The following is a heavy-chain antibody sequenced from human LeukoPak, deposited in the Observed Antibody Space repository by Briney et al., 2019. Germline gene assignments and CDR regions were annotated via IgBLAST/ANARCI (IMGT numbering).Heavy chain of an antibody. Sequence: GGSLRLSCAASGFTFSSYEMNWVRQAPRKGLEWVSLIRSIVTSIDYVDSVKGRFTISRDNARNSLYLQMDSLRAEDTAVYYCARGISSSYHRHFDYWGQGILVTVSS. D-gene: IGHD6-13*01. J-gene: IGHJ4*02. CDR3: ARGISSSYHRHFDY. CDR2: IRSIVTSI. CDR1: GFTFSSYE. V-gene: IGHV3-48*03.